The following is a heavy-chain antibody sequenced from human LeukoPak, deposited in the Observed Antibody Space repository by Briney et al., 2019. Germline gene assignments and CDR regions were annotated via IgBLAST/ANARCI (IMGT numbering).Heavy chain of an antibody. D-gene: IGHD3-10*01. V-gene: IGHV4-39*07. J-gene: IGHJ4*02. Sequence: PSETLSLTCTVSSSSISSTSYYWGWIRQPPGMGLEWIGSMYYSGSTYYNPSLKSRVTISVDTSKSQFSLKLSSVTAADTAVYYCAREMRSPRGGFDYWDQGTLVTVSS. CDR2: MYYSGST. CDR1: SSSISSTSYY. CDR3: AREMRSPRGGFDY.